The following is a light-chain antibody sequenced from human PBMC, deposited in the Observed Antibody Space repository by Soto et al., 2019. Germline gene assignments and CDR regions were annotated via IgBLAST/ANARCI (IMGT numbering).Light chain of an antibody. CDR2: RNN. Sequence: QSVLTQPPSASGTPGQRVTISCSGSSSNIGSNYVYWYQQLPGTAPKLLIYRNNQRPSGVPDRFFGSKSGTSAFLAISGLRSEDEADYYCAAWDDSLSGWVFGGGTKLTVL. CDR3: AAWDDSLSGWV. V-gene: IGLV1-47*01. J-gene: IGLJ3*02. CDR1: SSNIGSNY.